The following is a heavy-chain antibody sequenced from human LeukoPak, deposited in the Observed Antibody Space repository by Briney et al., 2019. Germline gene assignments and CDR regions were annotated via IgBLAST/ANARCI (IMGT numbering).Heavy chain of an antibody. CDR2: INLNSGNT. V-gene: IGHV1-8*01. J-gene: IGHJ6*03. Sequence: ASVKVSCKSSGYTFTKFDINWVRQAPGQGLEWMGWINLNSGNTGYAQKVQGRVTMTRNTATSTAYMELSSLRSGDTAVYFCARSLGDRYYHYYMDGWGKGTTVTISS. CDR3: ARSLGDRYYHYYMDG. CDR1: GYTFTKFD. D-gene: IGHD3-16*01.